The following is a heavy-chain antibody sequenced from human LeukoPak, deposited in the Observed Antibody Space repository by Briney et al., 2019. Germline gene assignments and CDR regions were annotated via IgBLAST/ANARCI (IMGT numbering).Heavy chain of an antibody. CDR2: IFPSGTS. CDR1: GGSIGDSYW. CDR3: SRESGAFCPFGY. Sequence: SETLSLTCAVSGGSIGDSYWWTWVRQAPGKGLEWIGEIFPSGTSNYNPSLKGRVTISLDKSNNHFSLKLNSMTAADTAVYYCSRESGAFCPFGYWGQGTLVTVSS. J-gene: IGHJ4*02. V-gene: IGHV4-4*02. D-gene: IGHD1-26*01.